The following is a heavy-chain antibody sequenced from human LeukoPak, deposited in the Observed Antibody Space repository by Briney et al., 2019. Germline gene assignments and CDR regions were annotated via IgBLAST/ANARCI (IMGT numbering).Heavy chain of an antibody. V-gene: IGHV4-59*08. Sequence: SETLSLTCSVSGGSINGYYWSWVRQPPGKGLEWIGFIHYSGSTKYNPSLESRVTMSVDTSKNQMSLKLNSVTAADTAFYYCARREDSGSSGYYGLWGQGTLVTVSS. CDR1: GGSINGYY. CDR2: IHYSGST. D-gene: IGHD3-22*01. CDR3: ARREDSGSSGYYGL. J-gene: IGHJ4*02.